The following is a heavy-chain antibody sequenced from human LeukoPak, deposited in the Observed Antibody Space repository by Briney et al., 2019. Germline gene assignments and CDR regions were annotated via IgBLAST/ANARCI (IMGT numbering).Heavy chain of an antibody. V-gene: IGHV1-2*02. CDR2: INPNSGGT. CDR1: GYSFTGYY. CDR3: ARAYRFLEWSRAWFDP. Sequence: ASVKVSCKASGYSFTGYYMHWVRQAPGQGLEWMGWINPNSGGTNYAQKFQGRVTMTRDTSISTAYMELSRLRSDDTAVYYCARAYRFLEWSRAWFDPWGQGTLVTVSS. J-gene: IGHJ5*02. D-gene: IGHD3-3*01.